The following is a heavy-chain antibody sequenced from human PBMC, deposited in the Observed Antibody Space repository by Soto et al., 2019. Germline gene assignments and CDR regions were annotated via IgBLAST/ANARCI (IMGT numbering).Heavy chain of an antibody. J-gene: IGHJ6*02. CDR1: GYTFTSYA. Sequence: GASVKVSCKASGYTFTSYAMHWVRQAPGQRLEWMGWINAGNGNTKYSQKFQGRVTITRDTSASTAYMELSSLRSEDTAVYYCARDPGAILTGYESHYYGMDVRGQGTTVTVSS. D-gene: IGHD3-9*01. CDR2: INAGNGNT. CDR3: ARDPGAILTGYESHYYGMDV. V-gene: IGHV1-3*01.